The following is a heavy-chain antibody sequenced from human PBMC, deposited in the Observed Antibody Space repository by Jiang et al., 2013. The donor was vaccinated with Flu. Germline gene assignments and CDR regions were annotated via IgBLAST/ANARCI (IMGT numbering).Heavy chain of an antibody. V-gene: IGHV3-11*01. CDR1: GFTFSDYY. CDR3: ASLPYCSSTSCYAFDI. CDR2: ISSSGSTI. J-gene: IGHJ3*02. D-gene: IGHD2-2*01. Sequence: GLVKPGGSLRLSCAASGFTFSDYYMSWIRQAPGKGLEWVSYISSSGSTIYYADSVKGRFTISRDNAKNSLYLQMNSLRAEDTAVYYCASLPYCSSTSCYAFDIWGQGTMVTVSS.